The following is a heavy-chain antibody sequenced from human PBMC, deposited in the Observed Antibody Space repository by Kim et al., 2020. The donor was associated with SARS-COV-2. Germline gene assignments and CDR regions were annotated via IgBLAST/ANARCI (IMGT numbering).Heavy chain of an antibody. CDR3: AKRYYYGSGSYDN. V-gene: IGHV3-23*01. Sequence: YADSVKGRFTISRDNSKSTLYLQMNSLRVEDTAVYYCAKRYYYGSGSYDNWGQGTLVTVSS. D-gene: IGHD3-10*01. J-gene: IGHJ4*02.